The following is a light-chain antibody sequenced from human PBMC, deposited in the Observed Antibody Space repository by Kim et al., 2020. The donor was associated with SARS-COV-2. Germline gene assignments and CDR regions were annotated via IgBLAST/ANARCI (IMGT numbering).Light chain of an antibody. CDR2: GAS. J-gene: IGKJ4*01. Sequence: EIVMTQSPATLSVSPGERATLSCRASQSVSSNLAWYQQKPGQAPRLLIYGASTRVTGIPARFSGSGSGTEFTLTISSLQSEDFAVYYCQQYNNWPLFGGGTKVDIK. CDR3: QQYNNWPL. V-gene: IGKV3D-15*01. CDR1: QSVSSN.